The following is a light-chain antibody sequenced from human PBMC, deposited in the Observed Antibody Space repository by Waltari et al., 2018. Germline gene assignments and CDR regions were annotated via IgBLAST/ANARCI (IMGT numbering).Light chain of an antibody. V-gene: IGLV2-14*03. Sequence: QSALTQPASVSGSPGQSITISCTGTSSDVGGYNYVSWYQQHPGKAPKLMIYDVSTRPTGVLNRFSGSKSGNTASLTISGLQAEDEADYYCSSYTSSSTLVVFGGGTKLTVL. CDR3: SSYTSSSTLVV. J-gene: IGLJ2*01. CDR2: DVS. CDR1: SSDVGGYNY.